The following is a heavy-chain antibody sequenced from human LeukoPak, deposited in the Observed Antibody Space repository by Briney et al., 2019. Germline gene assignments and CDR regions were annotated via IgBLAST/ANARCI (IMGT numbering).Heavy chain of an antibody. J-gene: IGHJ4*02. Sequence: SETLSLTCTVSGGSISSYYWSWIRQPPGKGLEWIGYIYYSGSTNYNPSLKSRVTISVDTSKNQFSLKLSSVTAADTAVYYCARVGSLVNFDYWGQGTLVTVSS. D-gene: IGHD2-21*01. CDR1: GGSISSYY. CDR2: IYYSGST. V-gene: IGHV4-59*01. CDR3: ARVGSLVNFDY.